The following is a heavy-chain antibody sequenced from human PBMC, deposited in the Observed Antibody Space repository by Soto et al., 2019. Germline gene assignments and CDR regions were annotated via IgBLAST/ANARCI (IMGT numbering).Heavy chain of an antibody. V-gene: IGHV3-30-3*01. CDR1: GFTFSSYA. J-gene: IGHJ4*02. CDR3: ARGGPLRIQLWSAPEGDY. Sequence: GGSLRLSCAASGFTFSSYAMHWVRQAPGKGLEWVAVISYDGSNKYYADSVKGRFTISRDNSKNTLYLQMNSLRAEDTAVYYCARGGPLRIQLWSAPEGDYWGQGTLVTVSS. CDR2: ISYDGSNK. D-gene: IGHD5-18*01.